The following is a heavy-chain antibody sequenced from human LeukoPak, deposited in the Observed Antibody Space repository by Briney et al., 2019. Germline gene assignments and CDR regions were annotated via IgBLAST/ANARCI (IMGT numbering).Heavy chain of an antibody. D-gene: IGHD4-17*01. J-gene: IGHJ1*01. CDR3: AKGHGDYIPAEYIQH. Sequence: GGSLRLSCKASGFTFSHYAMNWVRQAPGKGLEWVSAVSGYSDRTYYADSVKGRFTISRDNSHDTLSLQMNSLRAEDTAVYYCAKGHGDYIPAEYIQHWGQGTLVTVFS. CDR2: VSGYSDRT. CDR1: GFTFSHYA. V-gene: IGHV3-23*01.